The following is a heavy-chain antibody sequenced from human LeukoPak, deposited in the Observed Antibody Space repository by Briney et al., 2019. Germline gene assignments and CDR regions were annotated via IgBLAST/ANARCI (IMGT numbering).Heavy chain of an antibody. V-gene: IGHV5-51*01. Sequence: GESLKISCKGSGYSFPDYWIAWVRQMPGKGLEWMGIIYPGDSDTRYSPSFQGQVTISADKSISTAYLQWSSLKASDTAMYYCARYYYGSGRGANWFDPWGQGTLVTVSS. CDR1: GYSFPDYW. CDR3: ARYYYGSGRGANWFDP. CDR2: IYPGDSDT. D-gene: IGHD3-10*01. J-gene: IGHJ5*02.